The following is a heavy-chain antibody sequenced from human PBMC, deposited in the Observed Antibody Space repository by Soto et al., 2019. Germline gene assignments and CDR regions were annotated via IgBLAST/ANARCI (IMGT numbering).Heavy chain of an antibody. CDR1: AYTFTNYR. V-gene: IGHV1-46*01. CDR3: AREVAVAGHGVGAFDI. D-gene: IGHD6-19*01. Sequence: ASVKVSCKASAYTFTNYRMHWVRQAPGQGFEWMGIINPSGGSTTYAQKFQGRVTMTSDTSTSTVYMELSSLRSDDTAVYYCAREVAVAGHGVGAFDIWGQGTMVTVSS. J-gene: IGHJ3*02. CDR2: INPSGGST.